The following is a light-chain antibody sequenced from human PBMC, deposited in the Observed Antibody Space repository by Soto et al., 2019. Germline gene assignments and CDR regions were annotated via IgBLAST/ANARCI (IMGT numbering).Light chain of an antibody. V-gene: IGKV3-20*01. Sequence: EVVLTQSPGTVSLSQRDRASLCSRASQNLSRYFLAWYQHKPGQAPRLLISGASRRATGIPDRFSGAGSGTDFTLTISRLEPEDFALYYCQQHDILPIAFGQGTRLEIK. J-gene: IGKJ5*01. CDR1: QNLSRYF. CDR3: QQHDILPIA. CDR2: GAS.